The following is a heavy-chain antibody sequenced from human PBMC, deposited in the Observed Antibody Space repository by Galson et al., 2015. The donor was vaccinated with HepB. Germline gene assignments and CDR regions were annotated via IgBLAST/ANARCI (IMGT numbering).Heavy chain of an antibody. CDR3: ARAARYCTGGVCSSHWYFDL. D-gene: IGHD2-8*02. J-gene: IGHJ2*01. Sequence: LSLTCAVYGGSFSGYYWSWIRQPPGKGLEWIGEINHSGSTNYNPSLKSRITISVDTSKNQFSLKLSSVTAADTAVYYSARAARYCTGGVCSSHWYFDLWGRGTLVTVSS. CDR1: GGSFSGYY. CDR2: INHSGST. V-gene: IGHV4-34*01.